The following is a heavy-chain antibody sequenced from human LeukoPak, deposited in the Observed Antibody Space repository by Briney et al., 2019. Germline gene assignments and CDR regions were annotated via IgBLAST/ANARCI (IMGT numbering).Heavy chain of an antibody. D-gene: IGHD2-21*02. CDR3: ARGRPYCGGDCGKTASDAFDI. Sequence: PSETLSLTCTVSGGSISSYYWSWIRQPPGKGLEWIGYISYSGSTNYNPSLKSRVTISVDTSKNQFSLKLSSVTAADTAVYYCARGRPYCGGDCGKTASDAFDIWGQGTMVTVSS. CDR1: GGSISSYY. J-gene: IGHJ3*02. V-gene: IGHV4-59*01. CDR2: ISYSGST.